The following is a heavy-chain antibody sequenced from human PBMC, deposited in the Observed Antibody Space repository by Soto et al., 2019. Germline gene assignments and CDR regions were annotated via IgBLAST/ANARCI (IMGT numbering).Heavy chain of an antibody. V-gene: IGHV1-69*13. J-gene: IGHJ6*02. Sequence: GASVKVSCKASGGTFSSYAISWVRQAPGQGREWMGGIIPIFGTANYAQKFQGRVTITADESTSTAYMELSSLRSEDTAVYYCARELRITMVRGVSYYGMDVRGQGTSVTVSS. CDR1: GGTFSSYA. D-gene: IGHD3-10*01. CDR3: ARELRITMVRGVSYYGMDV. CDR2: IIPIFGTA.